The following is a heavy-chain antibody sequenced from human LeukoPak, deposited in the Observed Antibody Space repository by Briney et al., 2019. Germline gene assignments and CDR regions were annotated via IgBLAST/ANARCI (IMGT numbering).Heavy chain of an antibody. CDR2: INPNSGGT. D-gene: IGHD3-3*01. V-gene: IGHV1-2*02. Sequence: ASVKVSCKASGYTFTGCYMHWVRQAPGQGLEWMGWINPNSGGTNYAQKFQGRVTMTRDTSISTAYMELSRLRSDDTAVYYCARGQITIFGVVIIPYYYYGMDVWGQGTTVTVSS. CDR1: GYTFTGCY. J-gene: IGHJ6*02. CDR3: ARGQITIFGVVIIPYYYYGMDV.